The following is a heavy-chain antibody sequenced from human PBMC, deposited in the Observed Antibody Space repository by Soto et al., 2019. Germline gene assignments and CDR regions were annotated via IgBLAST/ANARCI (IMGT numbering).Heavy chain of an antibody. J-gene: IGHJ6*02. D-gene: IGHD4-17*01. CDR1: GDTFSTYT. CDR3: AREGLVLDPTTVNSDYYYYAMDV. CDR2: IIPRSATS. V-gene: IGHV1-69*12. Sequence: QVQLVQSGAAVKKPGSSVKVSCKASGDTFSTYTITWMRQAPGQGLEWMGGIIPRSATSKYAQKFQGRVTITADESTSTVYMELRTLRPEDTAVYYCAREGLVLDPTTVNSDYYYYAMDVWGQGTTVTVSS.